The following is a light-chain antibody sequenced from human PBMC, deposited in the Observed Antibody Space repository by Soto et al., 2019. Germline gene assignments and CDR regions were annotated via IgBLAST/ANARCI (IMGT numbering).Light chain of an antibody. CDR1: QDIRKY. V-gene: IGKV1-33*01. CDR2: DAS. CDR3: QQYDKLVT. Sequence: DVQMTQSPSSLSASIGDRVIITCQASQDIRKYLNWYQQKPGKAPDLLIHDASNLESGVPSRFSGSGSGTVFTFTISSLQPEDIATYYCQQYDKLVTFGQGTTV. J-gene: IGKJ1*01.